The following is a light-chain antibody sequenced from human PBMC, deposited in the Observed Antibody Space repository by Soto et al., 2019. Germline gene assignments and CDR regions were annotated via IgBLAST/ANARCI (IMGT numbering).Light chain of an antibody. V-gene: IGKV1-5*03. Sequence: DIQMTQSPSTLSASVGDRVTITCRASQSINIWLAWYQQKPGKARKLLIYKASTLESGVPSRFSGSGSGTEFTLTISCLQPDNFATSYCQQYNNLWTFGQGTKVESK. CDR3: QQYNNLWT. CDR2: KAS. J-gene: IGKJ1*01. CDR1: QSINIW.